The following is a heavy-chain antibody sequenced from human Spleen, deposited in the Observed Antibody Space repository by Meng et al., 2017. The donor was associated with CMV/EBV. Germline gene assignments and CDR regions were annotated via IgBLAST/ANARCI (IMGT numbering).Heavy chain of an antibody. CDR2: ISSSSSYI. CDR3: ARISSIAAASSDYYSYDMDV. Sequence: GESLKISCAASGFTFSDYYMNWVRQAPGKGLEWVSSISSSSSYIYYADSVKGRFTISRDNAKNSLYLQMNSLRAEDTAVYYCARISSIAAASSDYYSYDMDVWGQGTTVTVSS. CDR1: GFTFSDYY. D-gene: IGHD6-13*01. V-gene: IGHV3-21*01. J-gene: IGHJ6*02.